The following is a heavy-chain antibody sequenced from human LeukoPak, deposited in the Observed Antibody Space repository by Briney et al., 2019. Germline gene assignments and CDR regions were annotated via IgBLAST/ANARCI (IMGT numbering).Heavy chain of an antibody. V-gene: IGHV1-18*01. D-gene: IGHD3-22*01. CDR3: ASLKNSYDSSGYLVTDAFDI. J-gene: IGHJ3*02. CDR1: GYTFTSNG. CDR2: ISAYNGNT. Sequence: GSVKVSCKASGYTFTSNGISWVRQAPGQGLEWMGWISAYNGNTNYEQKLQGRVTMTTDTSTSTAYMELRSLRSDDTAVYYCASLKNSYDSSGYLVTDAFDIWGQGTMVTVSS.